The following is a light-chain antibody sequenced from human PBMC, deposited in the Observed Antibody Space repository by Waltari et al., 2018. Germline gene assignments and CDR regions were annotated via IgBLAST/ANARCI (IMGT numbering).Light chain of an antibody. CDR1: NIGSNT. J-gene: IGLJ3*02. CDR3: QVWDSSSDHWV. Sequence: SYVLTQPPPVSVAPGETARITCGGTNIGSNTVHWYQQRPGQAPVLVLYDDSDRPSGIPERISGSNSGNTATLTISRVEAGDEADYYCQVWDSSSDHWVFGGGTKLTVL. CDR2: DDS. V-gene: IGLV3-21*02.